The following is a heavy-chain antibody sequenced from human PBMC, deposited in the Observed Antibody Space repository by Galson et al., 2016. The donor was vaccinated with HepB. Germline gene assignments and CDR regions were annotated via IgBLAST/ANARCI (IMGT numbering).Heavy chain of an antibody. D-gene: IGHD3-22*01. V-gene: IGHV1-58*01. J-gene: IGHJ4*02. CDR1: GFTFRNSA. CDR2: IVVGSGNT. Sequence: SVKVSCKASGFTFRNSAVQWVRQARGQRLEWIGWIVVGSGNTKDAQKFQGRVTMTRDTSTSTVYMELSSLRSEDTAVYFCARGGYCDSSGSLRYWGQGTLVTVSS. CDR3: ARGGYCDSSGSLRY.